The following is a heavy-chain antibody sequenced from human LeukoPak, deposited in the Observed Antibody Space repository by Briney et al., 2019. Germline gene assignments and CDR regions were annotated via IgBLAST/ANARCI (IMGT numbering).Heavy chain of an antibody. V-gene: IGHV1-69*04. CDR3: ARDADSSGYLYYFDY. J-gene: IGHJ4*02. CDR1: GGTLSSYT. Sequence: SVKVSCKASGGTLSSYTISWVRQAPGQGLEWMGRIIPILGIANYAQKFQGRVTITADKSTSTAYMELSSLRSEDTAVYYCARDADSSGYLYYFDYWGQGTLVTVSS. CDR2: IIPILGIA. D-gene: IGHD3-22*01.